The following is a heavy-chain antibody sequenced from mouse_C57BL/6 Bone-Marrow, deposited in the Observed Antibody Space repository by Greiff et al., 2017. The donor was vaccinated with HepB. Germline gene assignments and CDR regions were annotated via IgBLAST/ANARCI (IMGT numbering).Heavy chain of an antibody. CDR3: AREGIYYGSIPYCAMDY. J-gene: IGHJ4*01. D-gene: IGHD1-1*01. CDR1: GYTFTSYW. V-gene: IGHV1-50*01. CDR2: IDPSDSYT. Sequence: VQLQQPGAELVKPGASVKLSCKASGYTFTSYWMQWVKQRPGQGLEWIGEIDPSDSYTNYNQKFKGKATLTVDTSSSTAYMQLSSLTSEDSAVYYCAREGIYYGSIPYCAMDYWGQGTSVTVSS.